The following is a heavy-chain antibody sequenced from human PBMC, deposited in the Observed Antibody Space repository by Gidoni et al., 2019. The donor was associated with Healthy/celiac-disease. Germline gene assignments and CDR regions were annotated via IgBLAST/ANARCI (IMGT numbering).Heavy chain of an antibody. CDR2: IIPSSVTA. V-gene: IGHV1-69*01. D-gene: IGHD3-22*01. Sequence: QVQLGQTGDELKKPASSVKVSCKTSAGTFRSHASPWVRHAPGHGLGWMGGIIPSSVTAISATKFHASGTITADEATSTVYMAPSSLTSEVTAVSFCVRDHSFASSGPEPPPGYYGMAVWGQGTTVTVSS. CDR3: VRDHSFASSGPEPPPGYYGMAV. CDR1: AGTFRSHA. J-gene: IGHJ6*02.